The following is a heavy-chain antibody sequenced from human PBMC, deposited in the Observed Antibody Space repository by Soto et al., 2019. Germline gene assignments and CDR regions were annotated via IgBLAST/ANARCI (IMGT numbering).Heavy chain of an antibody. CDR3: ARDPYFGAIDY. J-gene: IGHJ4*02. D-gene: IGHD3-16*01. CDR2: LNPEGSVK. Sequence: EVQLVESGGGLGQPGGSLRLSCGASGLAFSTSWMAWVRQAPGKGPEWVAGLNPEGSVKSYVDAVRGRVTISRDNAKDSVTLQMNSLRVEDTAIYYCARDPYFGAIDYWARGTLVSFSP. CDR1: GLAFSTSW. V-gene: IGHV3-7*01.